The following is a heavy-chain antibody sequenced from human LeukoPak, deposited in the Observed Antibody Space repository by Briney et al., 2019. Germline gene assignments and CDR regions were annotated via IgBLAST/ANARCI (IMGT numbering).Heavy chain of an antibody. V-gene: IGHV4-59*11. Sequence: SETLSLTCTVSGGSISGHYWSWIRQPPGKGLEWIGYIYYSGTTLYNSSLKSRVTISVDTSKNQFSLKLSSMTAADTAVYYCAKGGCSSCWFDPWGQGTLVTVSS. CDR3: AKGGCSSCWFDP. CDR1: GGSISGHY. J-gene: IGHJ5*02. CDR2: IYYSGTT. D-gene: IGHD2-2*01.